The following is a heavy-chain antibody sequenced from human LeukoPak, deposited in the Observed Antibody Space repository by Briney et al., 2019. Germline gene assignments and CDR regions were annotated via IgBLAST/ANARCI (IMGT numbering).Heavy chain of an antibody. J-gene: IGHJ4*02. Sequence: GGALRLSCAPSGFTFSSYAMSWVAQAPGKGLDGVSSISVSGGSTYYADSVKGRFTISRDNSKNTLYLQMNSLRAEDTAVYYCAKREGCRSTSCGYYFDYWGQGTLVTVSS. V-gene: IGHV3-23*01. D-gene: IGHD2-2*01. CDR1: GFTFSSYA. CDR2: ISVSGGST. CDR3: AKREGCRSTSCGYYFDY.